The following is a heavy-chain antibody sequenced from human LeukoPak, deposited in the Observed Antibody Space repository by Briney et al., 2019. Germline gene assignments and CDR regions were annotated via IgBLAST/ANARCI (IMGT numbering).Heavy chain of an antibody. J-gene: IGHJ4*02. V-gene: IGHV1-46*01. Sequence: ASVKVSCKASGYTFTSYYMHWVRQAPGQGLEWMGIINPSGGSTSYAQKFQGRVTMTRDTSTSTVYMELSSLRSEDTAVYYCARDRASSYYDSSGYLDYWGQGTLVTVSS. CDR3: ARDRASSYYDSSGYLDY. CDR1: GYTFTSYY. CDR2: INPSGGST. D-gene: IGHD3-22*01.